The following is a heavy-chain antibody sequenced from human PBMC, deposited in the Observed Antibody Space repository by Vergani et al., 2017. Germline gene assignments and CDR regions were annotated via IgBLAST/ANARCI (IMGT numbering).Heavy chain of an antibody. V-gene: IGHV3-15*01. CDR3: PARKELAFDYSYYPRDL. CDR1: GFTFTAHG. Sequence: EAQLLESGGGSAQPGESLRLSCVASGFTFTAHGLNWVRQAPGKGLEWVARIKRNAEGGSADYAASVKGRFIISRDDSKIFLYLQMNSLTIEDTALYCCPARKELAFDYSYYPRDLWVKGTTITVSS. D-gene: IGHD1-7*01. CDR2: IKRNAEGGSA. J-gene: IGHJ6*03.